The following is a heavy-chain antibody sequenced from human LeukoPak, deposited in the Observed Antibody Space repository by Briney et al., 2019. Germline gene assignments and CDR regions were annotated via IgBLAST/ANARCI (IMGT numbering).Heavy chain of an antibody. CDR3: ARGLPNYYDSSGFDY. CDR2: IIPIFGTA. Sequence: ASVKVSCKASGGTFSSYAISGVRQAPGQGLEWMGGIIPIFGTANYAQKFQGRVTITADESTSTAYMELSSLRSEDTAVYYCARGLPNYYDSSGFDYWGQGTLVTVSS. V-gene: IGHV1-69*13. D-gene: IGHD3-22*01. CDR1: GGTFSSYA. J-gene: IGHJ4*02.